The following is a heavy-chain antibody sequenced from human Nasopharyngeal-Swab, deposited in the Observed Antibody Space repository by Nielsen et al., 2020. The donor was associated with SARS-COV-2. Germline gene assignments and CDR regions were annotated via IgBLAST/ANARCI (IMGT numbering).Heavy chain of an antibody. CDR3: ARGVKSKGGSSGRDY. V-gene: IGHV4-34*01. CDR1: GGSFSGYY. Sequence: SETLSLTCAVYGGSFSGYYWSWIRQPSGKGLERIGEINHSGSTNYNPSLKSRVTISVDTSKNQFSLKLSSVTAADTAVYYCARGVKSKGGSSGRDYWGQGTLVTVSS. D-gene: IGHD6-19*01. J-gene: IGHJ4*02. CDR2: INHSGST.